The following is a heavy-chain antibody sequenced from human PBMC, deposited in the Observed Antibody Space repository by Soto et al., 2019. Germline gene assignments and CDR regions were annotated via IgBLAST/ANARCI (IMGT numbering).Heavy chain of an antibody. D-gene: IGHD2-15*01. CDR1: GGSISSYY. J-gene: IGHJ3*02. Sequence: QVQLQESGPGLVKPSETLSLTCTVSGGSISSYYWCWLRQPPGQGLEWIGYIYYSGSTNYNPSLKSRVTLSVDTSKNQYALKLSSVTAADTAGCYWARVRMDPQGRDAFDIWGQGTMVTVSS. CDR2: IYYSGST. CDR3: ARVRMDPQGRDAFDI. V-gene: IGHV4-59*01.